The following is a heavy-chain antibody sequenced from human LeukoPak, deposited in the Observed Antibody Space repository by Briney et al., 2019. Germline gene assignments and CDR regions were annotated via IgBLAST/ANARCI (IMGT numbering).Heavy chain of an antibody. V-gene: IGHV4-59*08. J-gene: IGHJ4*02. CDR2: IYYSGST. D-gene: IGHD3-16*01. Sequence: SETLSLTCTVSGGSIRSYYWSWIRQPPGKALEWIGHIYYSGSTNSNPSLQSRAAISLDASKNQFSLKLTSVTAADTAVYYCARLRDLYNVFDHWGQGTLVTISS. CDR3: ARLRDLYNVFDH. CDR1: GGSIRSYY.